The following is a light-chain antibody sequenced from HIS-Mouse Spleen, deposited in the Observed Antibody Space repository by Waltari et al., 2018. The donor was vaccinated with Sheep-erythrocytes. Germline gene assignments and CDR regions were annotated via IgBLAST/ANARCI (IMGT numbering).Light chain of an antibody. CDR3: CSYAGSYTYV. CDR2: DVS. CDR1: SSDVGGYNY. V-gene: IGLV2-11*01. J-gene: IGLJ1*01. Sequence: QSALTQPCSVSRSPGQSVTISCTGTSSDVGGYNYVSWYQQHPGKAPKLMIYDVSKRPSGVPDRFSGSKSGNTASLTISGLQAEDEADYYCCSYAGSYTYVFGTGTKVTVL.